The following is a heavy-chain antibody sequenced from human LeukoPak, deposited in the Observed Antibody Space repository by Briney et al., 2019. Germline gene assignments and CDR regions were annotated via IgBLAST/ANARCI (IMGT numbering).Heavy chain of an antibody. CDR3: ASVSTSSAVGMDV. D-gene: IGHD2-2*01. Sequence: SSETLSLTCTVSGGSISSGGYYWSWIRQRPGKGLEWIGYIYYSGSTYYNPSLKSRVTISVDTSKNQFSLKLSSVTAADTAVYYCASVSTSSAVGMDVWGKGTTVTVSS. J-gene: IGHJ6*04. V-gene: IGHV4-31*03. CDR1: GGSISSGGYY. CDR2: IYYSGST.